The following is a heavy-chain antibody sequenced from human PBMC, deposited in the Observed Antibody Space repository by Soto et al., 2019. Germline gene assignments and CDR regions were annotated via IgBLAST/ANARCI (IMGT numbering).Heavy chain of an antibody. D-gene: IGHD1-26*01. CDR1: GYTFTSYY. CDR2: INPSGGST. CDR3: ATDQTGGSYPSIP. Sequence: GASVNVSCKASGYTFTSYYMHWVRQAPGQGLEWMGIINPSGGSTSYAQKFQGRVTMTRDTSTSTVYMELSSLRSEDTAVYYCATDQTGGSYPSIPWGQGTMVTVSS. V-gene: IGHV1-46*01. J-gene: IGHJ3*01.